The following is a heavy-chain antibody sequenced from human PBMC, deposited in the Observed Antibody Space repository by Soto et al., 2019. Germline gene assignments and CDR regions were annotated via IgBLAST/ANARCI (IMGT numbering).Heavy chain of an antibody. CDR1: GYALTEFS. D-gene: IGHD3-16*01. CDR2: FDTEDGET. V-gene: IGHV1-24*01. Sequence: ASVTVSCKVSGYALTEFSMHWVGQAPGKGLEWVGGFDTEDGETIYAQKFQGRVTMTEDTSTDTANMELSSLRSEGTAVYYCATQFAGVMRWFDPWGQGTLVTVSS. J-gene: IGHJ5*02. CDR3: ATQFAGVMRWFDP.